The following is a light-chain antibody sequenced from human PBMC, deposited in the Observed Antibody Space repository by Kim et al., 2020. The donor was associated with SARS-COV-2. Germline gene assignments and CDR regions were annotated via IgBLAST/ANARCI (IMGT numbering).Light chain of an antibody. Sequence: APVGAGVTITCRESQDIRNDLGWYQQSPGRAPKRLIYGASSLQSGVPSRFSGTGSGTEFTLTISSLQPEDFATYFCLQHNTSPITFGQGTRLEIK. CDR2: GAS. CDR3: LQHNTSPIT. V-gene: IGKV1-17*01. J-gene: IGKJ5*01. CDR1: QDIRND.